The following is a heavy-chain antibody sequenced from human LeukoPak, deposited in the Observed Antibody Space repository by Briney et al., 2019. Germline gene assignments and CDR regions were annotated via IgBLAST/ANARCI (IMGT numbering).Heavy chain of an antibody. CDR2: INHSGST. Sequence: PSETLSLTCAVYGGSFSGYYWSWIRQPPGKGLEWIGEINHSGSTNYNPSLKSRVTISVDTSKNQFSLKLSSVTAAVTAVYYCASVAAAGYYYYYYMDVWGKGTTVTVSS. CDR3: ASVAAAGYYYYYYMDV. V-gene: IGHV4-34*01. D-gene: IGHD6-13*01. J-gene: IGHJ6*03. CDR1: GGSFSGYY.